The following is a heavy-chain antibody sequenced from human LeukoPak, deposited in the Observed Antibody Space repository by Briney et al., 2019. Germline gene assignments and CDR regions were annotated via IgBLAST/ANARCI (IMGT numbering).Heavy chain of an antibody. CDR2: IIPIFGTA. D-gene: IGHD3-22*01. CDR3: AVTYYYDSSGYFHSNWFDP. V-gene: IGHV1-69*05. J-gene: IGHJ5*02. CDR1: GGTFSSYA. Sequence: SVKVSCKASGGTFSSYAISWVRQAPGQGLEWMGRIIPIFGTASYAQKFQGRVTITTDESTSTAYMELSSLRSEDTAVYYCAVTYYYDSSGYFHSNWFDPWGQGTLVTVSS.